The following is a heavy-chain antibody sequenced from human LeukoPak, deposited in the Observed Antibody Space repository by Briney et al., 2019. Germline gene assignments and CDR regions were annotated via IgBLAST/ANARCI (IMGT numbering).Heavy chain of an antibody. D-gene: IGHD2-21*02. Sequence: ASVKVSCKASGYTFTSYGISWVRQAPGQGLEWMGWISAYNGNTNYAQKLQGRVTMTTDTSTSTAYMELRSLRSDDTAVYYCARRTGHIVVVTAMPYFDYWGQGTLVTVSS. CDR3: ARRTGHIVVVTAMPYFDY. CDR2: ISAYNGNT. J-gene: IGHJ4*02. CDR1: GYTFTSYG. V-gene: IGHV1-18*01.